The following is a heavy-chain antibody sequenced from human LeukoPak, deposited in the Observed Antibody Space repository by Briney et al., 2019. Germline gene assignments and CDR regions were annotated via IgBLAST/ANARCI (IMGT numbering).Heavy chain of an antibody. V-gene: IGHV4-61*02. J-gene: IGHJ4*02. CDR3: ARDSRMITFGGVIGYFDY. D-gene: IGHD3-16*02. CDR1: GGSISSGSYY. CDR2: IYTSGST. Sequence: SHTLSLTCTVSGGSISSGSYYRRWIRQPAGKGLEWIGRIYTSGSTNYNPSLNSRVTISVDTSKNQFSLKLSSVTAADTAVYYCARDSRMITFGGVIGYFDYWGQGTLVTVSS.